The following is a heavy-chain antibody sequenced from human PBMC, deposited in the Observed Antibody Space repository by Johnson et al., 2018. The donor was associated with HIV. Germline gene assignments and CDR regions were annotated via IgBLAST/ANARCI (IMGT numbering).Heavy chain of an antibody. D-gene: IGHD1-26*01. CDR1: GFTFSSYA. CDR2: ISYDGSNK. CDR3: AKARGIVGATGAFDI. J-gene: IGHJ3*02. V-gene: IGHV3-30*04. Sequence: QVQLMESGGGVVQPGRSLRLSCAASGFTFSSYAMHWVRQAPGKGLEWVAGISYDGSNKYYADSVKGRFTISRDNSKNTMYLQMNSLRAEDTAVYYCAKARGIVGATGAFDIWGQGTMVTVSS.